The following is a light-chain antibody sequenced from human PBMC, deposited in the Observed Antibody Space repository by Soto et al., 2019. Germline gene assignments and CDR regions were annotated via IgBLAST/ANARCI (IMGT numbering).Light chain of an antibody. CDR1: SSNIGAGYD. CDR3: QSYDSSLSGVV. CDR2: SNS. J-gene: IGLJ2*01. Sequence: QSVLTQPPSVSGAPGQRVTISCTGSSSNIGAGYDVHWYQQLPGTAPKLLIYSNSNRPSGVPDRFSGSKSGTSASLAITGLQAGDEADYYCQSYDSSLSGVVFGGGTQLTVL. V-gene: IGLV1-40*01.